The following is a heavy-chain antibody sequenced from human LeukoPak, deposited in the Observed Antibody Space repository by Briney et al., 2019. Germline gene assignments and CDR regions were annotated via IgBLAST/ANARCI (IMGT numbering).Heavy chain of an antibody. CDR1: GFTFSSYA. D-gene: IGHD3-3*01. Sequence: GGSLRLSCAASGFTFSSYAMHWVRQAPGKGLEWVAVISYDGSNKYYADSVKGRFTISRDNSKNTLYLQMNSLRAEDTAVYYCAREAYYDFWSGYYSSSYYYGMDVWGQGTTVTVSS. V-gene: IGHV3-30*04. CDR2: ISYDGSNK. CDR3: AREAYYDFWSGYYSSSYYYGMDV. J-gene: IGHJ6*02.